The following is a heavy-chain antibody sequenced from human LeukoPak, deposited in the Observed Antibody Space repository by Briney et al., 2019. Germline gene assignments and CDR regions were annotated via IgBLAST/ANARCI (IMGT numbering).Heavy chain of an antibody. Sequence: SVKVSCKASGGTFISYAISWVRQAPGQGLEWMGGIIPIFGTANYAQKFQGRVTITADESTSTAYMELSSLRSEDTAVYYCARAGDTAMATQDWGQGTLVTVSS. D-gene: IGHD5-18*01. CDR2: IIPIFGTA. V-gene: IGHV1-69*01. CDR3: ARAGDTAMATQD. CDR1: GGTFISYA. J-gene: IGHJ4*02.